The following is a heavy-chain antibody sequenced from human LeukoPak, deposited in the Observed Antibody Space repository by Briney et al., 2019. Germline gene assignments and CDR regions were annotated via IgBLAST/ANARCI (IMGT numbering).Heavy chain of an antibody. J-gene: IGHJ5*02. CDR2: IIPIFGTA. CDR3: ARDRDSSSWYTDPRSGTDWFDP. Sequence: SVKVSCKASGGTFSSYAISWVRQAPGQGLEWMGGIIPIFGTANYAQKFQGRVTITADKSTSTAYMELSSLRSEDTAVYYCARDRDSSSWYTDPRSGTDWFDPWGQGTLVTVSS. V-gene: IGHV1-69*06. CDR1: GGTFSSYA. D-gene: IGHD6-13*01.